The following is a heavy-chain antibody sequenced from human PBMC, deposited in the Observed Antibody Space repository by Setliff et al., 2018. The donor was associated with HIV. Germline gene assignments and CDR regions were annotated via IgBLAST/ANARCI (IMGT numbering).Heavy chain of an antibody. J-gene: IGHJ5*02. CDR1: GYTFTSYY. D-gene: IGHD2-15*01. V-gene: IGHV1-46*01. CDR3: ARVRYCSGGSCYGGEYWFDP. Sequence: ASLKVSCKASGYTFTSYYIHWVRQAPGQGLEWMGVIHPSGGSTSYAQSVQDRVTMTRDTSTSTVYMELSSLRSEDTAVYYCARVRYCSGGSCYGGEYWFDPWGQGTQVTVSS. CDR2: IHPSGGST.